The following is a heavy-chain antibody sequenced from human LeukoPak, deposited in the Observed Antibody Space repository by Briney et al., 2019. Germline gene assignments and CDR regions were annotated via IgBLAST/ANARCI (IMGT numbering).Heavy chain of an antibody. D-gene: IGHD1-1*01. Sequence: PGGSLRLSCAASGFTFTTYAMIWVRRAPGKGLEWVSAISGGGDATYYADFVKGRFTISRDNSENTVYLQVNSLRAEDTVVYYCARLSGTSGTTSRVLHYWGQGALVTVSS. CDR3: ARLSGTSGTTSRVLHY. J-gene: IGHJ4*02. CDR2: ISGGGDAT. V-gene: IGHV3-23*01. CDR1: GFTFTTYA.